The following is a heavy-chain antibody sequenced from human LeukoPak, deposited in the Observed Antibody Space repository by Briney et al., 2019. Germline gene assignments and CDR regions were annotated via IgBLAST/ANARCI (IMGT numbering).Heavy chain of an antibody. J-gene: IGHJ4*02. CDR2: MNPNTGNT. CDR1: GYTFTSYD. V-gene: IGHV1-8*01. CDR3: ASDSGYSGYDYAH. Sequence: ASVKVSCKASGYTFTSYDINWVRQATGQGLEWMGWMNPNTGNTGYAQKLQGRVTMTTDTSTSTAYMELRSLRSDDTAVYYCASDSGYSGYDYAHWGQGTLVTVSS. D-gene: IGHD5-12*01.